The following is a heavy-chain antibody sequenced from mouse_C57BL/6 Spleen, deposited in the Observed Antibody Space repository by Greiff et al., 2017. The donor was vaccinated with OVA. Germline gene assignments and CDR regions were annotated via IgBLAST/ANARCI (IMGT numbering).Heavy chain of an antibody. D-gene: IGHD2-5*01. CDR3: AREYSNCVDWYFDV. Sequence: EVQLQESGPGLVKPSQTVFLTCTVTGISITTGNYRWSWIRQFPGNKLEWIGYIYYSGTITYNPSLTSRTTITRDTPKNQFFLEMNSLTAEDTATYYCAREYSNCVDWYFDVWGTGTTVTVSS. J-gene: IGHJ1*03. CDR1: GISITTGNYR. V-gene: IGHV3-5*01. CDR2: IYYSGTI.